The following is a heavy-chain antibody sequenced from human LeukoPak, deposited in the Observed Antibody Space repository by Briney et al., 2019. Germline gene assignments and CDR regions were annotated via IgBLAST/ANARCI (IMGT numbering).Heavy chain of an antibody. CDR1: GGSISSYD. CDR2: IYYSGST. J-gene: IGHJ4*01. CDR3: ARGSNYVVC. Sequence: SETLSLTCTVSGGSISSYDWSWIRQPPEKGLEWIGYIYYSGSTNYNPAHKSRVTISVDTSKNQFSLKLSYVTAADTAVYYCARGSNYVVCWGQGTLVTVSS. D-gene: IGHD2-15*01. V-gene: IGHV4-59*01.